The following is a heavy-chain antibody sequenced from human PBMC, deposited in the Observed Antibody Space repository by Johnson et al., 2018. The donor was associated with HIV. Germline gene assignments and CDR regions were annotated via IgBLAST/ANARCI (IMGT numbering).Heavy chain of an antibody. Sequence: QEKLVESGGGVVQPGRSLRLSCAASGFTFSSYAMHWVRQAPGKGLEWVAFIRFDGSNKYYADSVKGRFTISRDNSKNTLYLQMNSLRAEDTAVYYCARGDSSGWYRYAFVIWGQGTMVTVSS. CDR2: IRFDGSNK. V-gene: IGHV3-30*02. CDR1: GFTFSSYA. D-gene: IGHD6-19*01. CDR3: ARGDSSGWYRYAFVI. J-gene: IGHJ3*02.